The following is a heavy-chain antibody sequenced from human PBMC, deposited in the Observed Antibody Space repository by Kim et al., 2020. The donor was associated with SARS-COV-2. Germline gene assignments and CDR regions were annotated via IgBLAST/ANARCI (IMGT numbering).Heavy chain of an antibody. CDR1: GFTFSSYS. V-gene: IGHV3-21*01. J-gene: IGHJ4*02. D-gene: IGHD3-22*01. CDR2: ISSSSSYI. CDR3: ARDSFTDYYDSSGSLND. Sequence: GGSLRLSCAASGFTFSSYSMNWVRQAPGKGLEWVSSISSSSSYIYYADSVKGRFTISRDNAKNSLYLQMNSLRAEDTAVYYCARDSFTDYYDSSGSLNDWGQGTLVTVSS.